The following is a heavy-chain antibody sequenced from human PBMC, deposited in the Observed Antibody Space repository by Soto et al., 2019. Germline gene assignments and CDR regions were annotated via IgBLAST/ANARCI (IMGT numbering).Heavy chain of an antibody. D-gene: IGHD3-16*02. CDR2: IYPGDSDT. CDR3: AREVITSQNIVTPIFDY. J-gene: IGHJ4*02. Sequence: PGESLKISCRGSGYSFTSYWIGWVRQMPGKGLEWMGIIYPGDSDTRYSPSFQGQVTISADKSISTAYLQWSSLKASDTAMYYCAREVITSQNIVTPIFDYWGQGTLVTVSS. CDR1: GYSFTSYW. V-gene: IGHV5-51*01.